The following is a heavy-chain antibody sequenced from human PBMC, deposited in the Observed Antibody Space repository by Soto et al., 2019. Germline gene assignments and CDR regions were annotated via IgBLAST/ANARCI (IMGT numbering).Heavy chain of an antibody. CDR1: GGTFSSYA. J-gene: IGHJ6*02. Sequence: SVKVSCKASGGTFSSYAISWVRQAPGQGLEWMGGIIPIFGTANYAQKFQGRVTITADESTSTAYMELSSLRSEDTAVYYCARDGPYYYGSGSYYIGPGGYYGMDVWGQGTTVTVSS. V-gene: IGHV1-69*13. CDR2: IIPIFGTA. CDR3: ARDGPYYYGSGSYYIGPGGYYGMDV. D-gene: IGHD3-10*01.